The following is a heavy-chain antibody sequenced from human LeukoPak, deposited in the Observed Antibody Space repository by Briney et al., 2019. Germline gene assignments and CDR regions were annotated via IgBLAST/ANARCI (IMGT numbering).Heavy chain of an antibody. Sequence: GASVKVSCKASGGTFSSYAISWVRQAPGQGLEWMGGIIPIFGTANYAQKFQGRVTITTDESTSTAYMELSSLGSEDTAVYCCARAPGYCSSTSCPPDYWGQGTLVTVSS. J-gene: IGHJ4*02. CDR3: ARAPGYCSSTSCPPDY. V-gene: IGHV1-69*05. CDR1: GGTFSSYA. CDR2: IIPIFGTA. D-gene: IGHD2-2*01.